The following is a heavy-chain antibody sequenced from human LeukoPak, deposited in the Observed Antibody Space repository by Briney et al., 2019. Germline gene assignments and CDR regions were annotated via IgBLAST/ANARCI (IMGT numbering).Heavy chain of an antibody. V-gene: IGHV3-74*01. J-gene: IGHJ6*03. CDR2: INSDGSST. CDR1: GFTFSSYW. Sequence: PGGSLRLSCAASGFTFSSYWMHWVRQAPGKGLVWVSRINSDGSSTSYADSVKGRFTISRDNAKNSLYLQMTSLRAEDTAVYYCARYIRTGGYYMDVWGKGTTVTISS. D-gene: IGHD3-16*01. CDR3: ARYIRTGGYYMDV.